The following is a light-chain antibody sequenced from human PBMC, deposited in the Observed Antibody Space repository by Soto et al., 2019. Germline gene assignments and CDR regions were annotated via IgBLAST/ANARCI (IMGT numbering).Light chain of an antibody. CDR1: NSDVGIYNL. J-gene: IGLJ3*02. CDR2: EVT. CDR3: SSYADTTTLGV. V-gene: IGLV2-14*02. Sequence: QSALTQPASVSGSPGQSITISCTGTNSDVGIYNLVSWYQQHPGKAPKLIIYEVTKRPSGVSNRFSGSKSGNTASLTISGLQAEDEAEYYCSSYADTTTLGVFGGGTKLTVL.